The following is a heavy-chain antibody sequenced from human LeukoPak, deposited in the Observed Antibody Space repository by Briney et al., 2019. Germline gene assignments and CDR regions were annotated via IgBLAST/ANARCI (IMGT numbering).Heavy chain of an antibody. CDR2: INSDGSST. Sequence: PGGSLGLSCAASGFTFSSYWMHWVRQAPGKGLVWVSRINSDGSSTSYADSVKGRFTISRDNAKNTLYLQMNSLRAEDTAVYYCAREYYDSSGDGYFQHWGQGTLVTVSS. V-gene: IGHV3-74*01. J-gene: IGHJ1*01. CDR1: GFTFSSYW. D-gene: IGHD3-22*01. CDR3: AREYYDSSGDGYFQH.